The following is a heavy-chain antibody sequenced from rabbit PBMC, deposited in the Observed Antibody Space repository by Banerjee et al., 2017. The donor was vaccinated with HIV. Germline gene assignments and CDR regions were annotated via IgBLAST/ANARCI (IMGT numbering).Heavy chain of an antibody. J-gene: IGHJ2*01. V-gene: IGHV1S45*01. CDR2: INAITGKA. CDR1: GFSFSDKAV. CDR3: ARNYVNAFDP. Sequence: QEQLVESGGGLVKPEGSLKLSCTASGFSFSDKAVMCWVRQPPGKGLEWIACINAITGKAVYASWAKGRFTISKTSSTTVTLQMTSLTAADTATYFCARNYVNAFDPWGQGTLVTVS. D-gene: IGHD1-1*01.